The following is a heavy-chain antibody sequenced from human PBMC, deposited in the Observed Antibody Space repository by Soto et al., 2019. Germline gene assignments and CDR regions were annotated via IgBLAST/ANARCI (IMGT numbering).Heavy chain of an antibody. CDR2: IYYSGST. CDR1: GGSISSGDYY. J-gene: IGHJ5*02. CDR3: ARQYYDILTGYPLGWFDP. Sequence: PSETLSLTCTVSGGSISSGDYYWSWIRQPPGKGLEWIGYIYYSGSTYYNPSLKSRVTISVDTSKNQFSLKLSSVTAADTAVYYCARQYYDILTGYPLGWFDPWGQRNLVTVSX. D-gene: IGHD3-9*01. V-gene: IGHV4-30-4*01.